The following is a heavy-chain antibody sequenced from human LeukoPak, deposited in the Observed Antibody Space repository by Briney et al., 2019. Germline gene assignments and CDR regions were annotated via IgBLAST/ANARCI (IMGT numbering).Heavy chain of an antibody. V-gene: IGHV3-23*01. CDR3: AKDQIPYGSGSYSPIDH. D-gene: IGHD3-10*01. CDR2: ISGSGGST. J-gene: IGHJ4*02. Sequence: HPGGSLRLSCTASGFTFSSYAMNWVRQGPGKGLEWVSSISGSGGSTHYADSVKGRFTISRDISRNTLSLQMNSLRAEDTALYYCAKDQIPYGSGSYSPIDHWGQGTLVTVSS. CDR1: GFTFSSYA.